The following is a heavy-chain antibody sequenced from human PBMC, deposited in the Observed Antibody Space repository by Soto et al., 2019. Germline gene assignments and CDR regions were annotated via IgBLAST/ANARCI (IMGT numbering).Heavy chain of an antibody. J-gene: IGHJ6*02. Sequence: GGSLRLSCAASGFTFSSYGMHWVRQAPGKGLEWVAVIWYDGSNKYYADSVKGRFTISRDNSKNTLYLQMNSLRAEDTAVYYCARDPIIQHYYYGMDVWGQGTTVTVSS. V-gene: IGHV3-33*01. CDR3: ARDPIIQHYYYGMDV. CDR2: IWYDGSNK. CDR1: GFTFSSYG.